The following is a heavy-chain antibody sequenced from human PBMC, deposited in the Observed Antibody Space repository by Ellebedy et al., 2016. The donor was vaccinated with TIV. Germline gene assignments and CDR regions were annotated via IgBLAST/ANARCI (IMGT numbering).Heavy chain of an antibody. CDR1: GFTVSGNY. CDR2: IYSSGII. Sequence: GGSLRLSCAVSGFTVSGNYMSWVRQAPGKGLEWVSIIYSSGIIYYPDSVKGRFTISRDNSKNTVSLQMNSLRAEDTAVYYCSRVDLGLAFHYWGQGTLVTVSS. J-gene: IGHJ4*02. CDR3: SRVDLGLAFHY. V-gene: IGHV3-53*01. D-gene: IGHD3/OR15-3a*01.